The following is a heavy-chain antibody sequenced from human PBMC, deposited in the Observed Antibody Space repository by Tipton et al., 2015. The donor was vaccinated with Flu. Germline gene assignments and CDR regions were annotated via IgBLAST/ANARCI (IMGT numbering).Heavy chain of an antibody. J-gene: IGHJ5*02. Sequence: TLSLTCTVSGGSISNDYWSWIRQPPGKGLEWIGYIFYTGDTSYNPSLKSRVTISTETSKNQFSLKLTSVTAADTAVYYCATLQAPPGPPSWGQGTLVTVSS. CDR2: IFYTGDT. D-gene: IGHD6-13*01. CDR1: GGSISNDY. V-gene: IGHV4-59*12. CDR3: ATLQAPPGPPS.